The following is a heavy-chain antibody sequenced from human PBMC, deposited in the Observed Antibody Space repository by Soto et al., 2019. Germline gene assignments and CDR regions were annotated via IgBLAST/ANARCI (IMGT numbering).Heavy chain of an antibody. CDR1: GYTLTELS. Sequence: ASVKVSCKVSGYTLTELSMHWVRQAPGKGLEWMGGFDPEDGETIYAQKFQGRVTMTEDTSTDTAYMELSSLRSEDTAVYYCATALVRYFDWLLWYYWGQGTRVTVSS. D-gene: IGHD3-9*01. CDR3: ATALVRYFDWLLWYY. CDR2: FDPEDGET. J-gene: IGHJ4*02. V-gene: IGHV1-24*01.